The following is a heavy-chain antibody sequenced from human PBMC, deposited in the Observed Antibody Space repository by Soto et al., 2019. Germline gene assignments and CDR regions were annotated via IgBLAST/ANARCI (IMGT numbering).Heavy chain of an antibody. CDR1: GVSITSYY. Sequence: ETLSLTCSVSGVSITSYYWSWIRQSAGGGLEWMGRINTDGLSTYSPSFKSRLTMSLDTSKNQVSLRLISVTAADTAVYFCARVPVAVAATEDYYGLDVWGQGTTVTVSS. CDR3: ARVPVAVAATEDYYGLDV. CDR2: INTDGLS. D-gene: IGHD2-15*01. J-gene: IGHJ6*02. V-gene: IGHV4-4*07.